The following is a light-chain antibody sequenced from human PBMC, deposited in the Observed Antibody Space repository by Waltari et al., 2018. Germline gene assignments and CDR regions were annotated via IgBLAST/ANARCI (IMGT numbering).Light chain of an antibody. Sequence: QSALTQPASLSGSPGPSTTIPFAGTKHAIGPYNFVSWFQQFPGQAPNLIVSEATKRPSGVSYRFSGSKSGNTASLTISGLQAEDEADYYCCSYAGGSRVIFGGGTKLTVL. CDR3: CSYAGGSRVI. J-gene: IGLJ2*01. CDR2: EAT. V-gene: IGLV2-23*01. CDR1: KHAIGPYNF.